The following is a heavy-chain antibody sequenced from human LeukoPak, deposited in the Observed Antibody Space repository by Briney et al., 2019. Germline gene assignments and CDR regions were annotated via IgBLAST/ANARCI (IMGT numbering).Heavy chain of an antibody. J-gene: IGHJ4*02. V-gene: IGHV1-69*13. D-gene: IGHD3-22*01. CDR1: GGTFSSYA. CDR2: IIPIFATA. CDR3: ARGPITTRSHFDY. Sequence: LVKVSCKASGGTFSSYAISWVRQAPGQGLEWMGGIIPIFATANYAQKFQGRVTITADESTSTAYMELSSLRSEDTAVYYCARGPITTRSHFDYWGQGTLVTVSS.